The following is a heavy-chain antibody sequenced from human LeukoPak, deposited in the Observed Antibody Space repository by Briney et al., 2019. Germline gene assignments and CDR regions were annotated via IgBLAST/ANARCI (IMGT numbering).Heavy chain of an antibody. V-gene: IGHV3-23*01. CDR3: AKSPTYYDILTGYYSGYYFDY. D-gene: IGHD3-9*01. CDR1: GFTFSNYW. J-gene: IGHJ4*02. Sequence: GGSLRLSCEASGFTFSNYWMSWVRQAPGKGLEWVSAISGSGGSTYYADSVKGRFTISRDNSKNTLYLQMNSLRAEDTAVYYCAKSPTYYDILTGYYSGYYFDYWGQGTLVTVSS. CDR2: ISGSGGST.